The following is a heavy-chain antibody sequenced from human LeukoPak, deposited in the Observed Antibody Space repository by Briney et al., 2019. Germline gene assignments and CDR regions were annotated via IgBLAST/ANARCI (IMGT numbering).Heavy chain of an antibody. CDR1: GFTVSSNY. D-gene: IGHD3-3*01. Sequence: TGGSLRLSCAASGFTVSSNYMSWVRQAPGKGLEWVSVIYSGGSTYYADSVKGRFTISRDNSKNTLYLQMNSLRAEDTAVYYCARESAEYDDTWGQGTLVTVSS. V-gene: IGHV3-53*01. CDR3: ARESAEYDDT. CDR2: IYSGGST. J-gene: IGHJ4*02.